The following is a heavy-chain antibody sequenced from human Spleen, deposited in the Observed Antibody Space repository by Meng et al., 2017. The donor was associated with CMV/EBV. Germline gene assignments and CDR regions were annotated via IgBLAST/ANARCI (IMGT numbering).Heavy chain of an antibody. CDR2: IRYDGSNK. V-gene: IGHV3-30*02. Sequence: LSLTCAASGFTFSSYGMHWVRQAPGKGLEWVAFIRYDGSNKYYADSVKGRFTISRDNSKNTLYLQMNSLRAEDTAVYSCAKDLAAAGTPYYYYYGVDVWGQGTTVTVSS. J-gene: IGHJ6*02. CDR1: GFTFSSYG. CDR3: AKDLAAAGTPYYYYYGVDV. D-gene: IGHD6-13*01.